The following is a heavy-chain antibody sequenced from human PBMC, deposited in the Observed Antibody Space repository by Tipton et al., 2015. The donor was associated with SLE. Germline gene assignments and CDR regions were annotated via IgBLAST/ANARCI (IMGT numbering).Heavy chain of an antibody. CDR1: GGSFSGYY. CDR2: IYYSGST. Sequence: TLSLTCAVYGGSFSGYYWSWIRQPPGKGLEWIGYIYYSGSTNYNPSLKSRVTISVDTSKNQFSLKLTSVTAADTAVYYCAREGPMSRYYFDYWGQGTLVTVSS. D-gene: IGHD3-22*01. V-gene: IGHV4-59*12. J-gene: IGHJ4*02. CDR3: AREGPMSRYYFDY.